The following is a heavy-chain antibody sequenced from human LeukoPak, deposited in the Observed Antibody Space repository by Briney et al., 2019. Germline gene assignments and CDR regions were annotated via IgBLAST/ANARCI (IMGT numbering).Heavy chain of an antibody. CDR3: ATDQRYAFDY. D-gene: IGHD3-9*01. J-gene: IGHJ4*02. Sequence: GGSLRLSCATSGFSFTDYPMNWVRQAPGRGLEWISNIRTTAEGAKYAYYADSVKGRVTISRDDGKNTLYLHMNSLRDDDTAVYYCATDQRYAFDYWGQGILVTVSS. CDR1: GFSFTDYP. V-gene: IGHV3-48*02. CDR2: IRTTAEGAKYA.